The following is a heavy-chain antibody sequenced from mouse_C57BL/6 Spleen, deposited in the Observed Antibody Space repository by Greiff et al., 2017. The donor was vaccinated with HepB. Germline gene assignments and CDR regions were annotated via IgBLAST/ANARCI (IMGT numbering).Heavy chain of an antibody. CDR1: GYTFTDYY. CDR3: AGYYYGTRFAY. V-gene: IGHV1-26*01. J-gene: IGHJ3*01. CDR2: INPNNGGT. D-gene: IGHD1-1*01. Sequence: VQLQQSGPELVKPGASVKISCKASGYTFTDYYMNWVKQSHGKSLEWIGDINPNNGGTSYNQKFKGKATLTVDKSSSTAYMELRSLTSEDSAVYYCAGYYYGTRFAYWGQGTLVTVSA.